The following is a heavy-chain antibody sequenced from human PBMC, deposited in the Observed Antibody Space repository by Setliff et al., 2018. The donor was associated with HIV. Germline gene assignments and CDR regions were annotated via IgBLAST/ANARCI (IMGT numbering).Heavy chain of an antibody. Sequence: PSETLSLTCAVYGGSVSGHYWGWFRQPPGKGLEWIGEITPSGATNYLPSLKSRVTMSLDTSKNQFSLKLTSVTAADTALYYCSNWNTTIDADSWGQGTLVT. V-gene: IGHV4-34*01. D-gene: IGHD5-18*01. J-gene: IGHJ4*02. CDR3: SNWNTTIDADS. CDR1: GGSVSGHY. CDR2: ITPSGAT.